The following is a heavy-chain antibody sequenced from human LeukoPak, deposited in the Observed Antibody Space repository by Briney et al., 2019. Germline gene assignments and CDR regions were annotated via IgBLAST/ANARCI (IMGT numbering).Heavy chain of an antibody. CDR1: GFTFSSYS. V-gene: IGHV3-48*04. CDR3: ARDEAGVGATLFYFDY. D-gene: IGHD1-26*01. J-gene: IGHJ4*02. Sequence: PGGSLRLSCAASGFTFSSYSMNWVRQAPGKGLEWVSYISSSSSTIYYADSVKGRFTISRDNAKNSLYLQMNSLRAEDTAVYYCARDEAGVGATLFYFDYWGQGTLVTVSS. CDR2: ISSSSSTI.